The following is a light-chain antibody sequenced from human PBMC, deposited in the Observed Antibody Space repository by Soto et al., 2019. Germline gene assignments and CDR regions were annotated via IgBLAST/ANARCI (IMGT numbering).Light chain of an antibody. J-gene: IGKJ2*03. CDR1: QNISTY. CDR3: QQLSTCPFS. CDR2: SAS. V-gene: IGKV1-9*01. Sequence: DIQLTQSPASLSASLGDRVTVSCRASQNISTYLAWFQQKPGQAPQLLVYSASTLADGVPSRFSGSGSGTSFTLTISNLQAEGFAAYYCQQLSTCPFSFGQGTKLDIK.